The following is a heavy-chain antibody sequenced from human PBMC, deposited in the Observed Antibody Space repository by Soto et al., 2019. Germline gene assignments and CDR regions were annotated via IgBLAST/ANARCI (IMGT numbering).Heavy chain of an antibody. Sequence: EVQLLESGGGLVQPGGSLRLSCAASGFTFSSYAMSWVRQAPGKGLEWVSGISGSGGSTYYADSVKGRFTISRDNSKNPLYLQMNSLRAEDTAVYYCAKMYTRSWYTDYWGQGTLVTVSS. V-gene: IGHV3-23*01. CDR3: AKMYTRSWYTDY. CDR2: ISGSGGST. J-gene: IGHJ4*02. D-gene: IGHD6-13*01. CDR1: GFTFSSYA.